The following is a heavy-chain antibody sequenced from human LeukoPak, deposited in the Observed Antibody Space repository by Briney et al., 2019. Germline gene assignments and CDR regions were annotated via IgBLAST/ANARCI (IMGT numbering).Heavy chain of an antibody. CDR3: ARELSSSSYAFDI. D-gene: IGHD6-6*01. Sequence: PSETLSLTCAVYGGSFSGYYWSWIRQPPGKGLEWIGEINHSGSTNYNPSLKGRVTISVDTSKNQFSLKLSSVTAADTAVYYCARELSSSSYAFDIWGQGTMVTVSS. CDR1: GGSFSGYY. V-gene: IGHV4-34*01. CDR2: INHSGST. J-gene: IGHJ3*02.